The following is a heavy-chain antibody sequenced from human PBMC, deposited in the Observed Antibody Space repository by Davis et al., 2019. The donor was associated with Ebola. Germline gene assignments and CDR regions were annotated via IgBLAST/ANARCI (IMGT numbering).Heavy chain of an antibody. V-gene: IGHV1-3*01. CDR2: INGGNGNT. CDR3: AREADYGDYGRDAFDI. J-gene: IGHJ3*02. D-gene: IGHD4-17*01. Sequence: ASVKVSCKASGGTFSSYAMHWVRQAPGQRLEWVGWINGGNGNTKYSQKLQGRVTITRDTSASTAYMELSSLRSEDSAVYYCAREADYGDYGRDAFDIWGQGTMIIVSS. CDR1: GGTFSSYA.